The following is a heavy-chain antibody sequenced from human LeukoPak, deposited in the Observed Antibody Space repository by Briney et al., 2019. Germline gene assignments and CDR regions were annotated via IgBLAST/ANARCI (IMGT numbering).Heavy chain of an antibody. CDR3: AKSRSGSANWALQIFDN. CDR2: ISWNSGSI. D-gene: IGHD1-1*01. V-gene: IGHV3-9*01. J-gene: IGHJ4*02. Sequence: GRSLRLSCAASGFTFDDYAMHWVRQAPGKGLEWVSGISWNSGSIGYADSVKGRFTISRDNSKNSLFVQMNSLRAEDTAVYFCAKSRSGSANWALQIFDNWGQGTLVTVSS. CDR1: GFTFDDYA.